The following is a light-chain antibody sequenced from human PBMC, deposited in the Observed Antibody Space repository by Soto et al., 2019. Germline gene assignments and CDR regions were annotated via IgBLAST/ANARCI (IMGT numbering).Light chain of an antibody. CDR2: KAS. CDR1: QTIRTW. CDR3: QQYNTYSGT. Sequence: DIQMTQSPSTLSASVGDRVTITCRASQTIRTWLAWYQQKPGKAPKLLIHKASSLQSGVPSRFSGSGSGTEFTLTISSLQTDDFATYYCQQYNTYSGTFGPGTNVEI. V-gene: IGKV1-5*03. J-gene: IGKJ1*01.